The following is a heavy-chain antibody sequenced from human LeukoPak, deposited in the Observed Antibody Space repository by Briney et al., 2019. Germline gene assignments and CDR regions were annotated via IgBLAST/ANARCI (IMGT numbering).Heavy chain of an antibody. CDR2: IYYSGST. Sequence: PSETLSLTCTVSGGSISSYYWSWIRQPPGKGLEWIGYIYYSGSTNYNPSLKSRVTISVDTSKNQFSLKLSSVTAADTAVYYCARRTWGAFDIWGQGTMATVSS. J-gene: IGHJ3*02. V-gene: IGHV4-59*01. CDR3: ARRTWGAFDI. CDR1: GGSISSYY. D-gene: IGHD7-27*01.